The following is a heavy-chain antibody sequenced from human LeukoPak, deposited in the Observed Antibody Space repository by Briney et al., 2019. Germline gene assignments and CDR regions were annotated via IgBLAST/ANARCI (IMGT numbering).Heavy chain of an antibody. CDR3: ARGAGAGYNLQPFDY. J-gene: IGHJ4*02. CDR1: GGSISSYY. D-gene: IGHD5-24*01. V-gene: IGHV4-59*08. CDR2: IYYSGST. Sequence: PSETLSLTCTVSGGSISSYYWSWIRDPTGKGLEWIGYIYYSGSTKYNPSLKSRVSISVDTSKNQFSLKLSSVTAADTAVYYCARGAGAGYNLQPFDYWGQGTLVTVSS.